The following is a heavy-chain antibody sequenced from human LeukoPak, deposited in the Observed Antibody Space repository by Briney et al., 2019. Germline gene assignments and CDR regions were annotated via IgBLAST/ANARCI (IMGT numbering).Heavy chain of an antibody. J-gene: IGHJ4*02. D-gene: IGHD3-22*01. CDR1: GFTFSSYG. CDR3: AKDLSGYYDSSGTD. Sequence: GGSLRLSCAASGFTFSSYGMHWVRQAPGKGLEWVAFIRYDGSNKYYADSVKGRFTISRDNSKNTLYLQMNSLRAEDTAVYYCAKDLSGYYDSSGTDWGQGTLVTVSS. CDR2: IRYDGSNK. V-gene: IGHV3-30*02.